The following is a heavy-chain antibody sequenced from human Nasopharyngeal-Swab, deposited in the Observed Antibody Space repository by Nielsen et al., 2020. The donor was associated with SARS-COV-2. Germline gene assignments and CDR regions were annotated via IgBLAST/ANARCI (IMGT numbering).Heavy chain of an antibody. CDR1: GDTFSSYA. D-gene: IGHD3-9*01. CDR2: IIPILGIA. J-gene: IGHJ5*02. V-gene: IGHV1-69*04. CDR3: ARDVYDILTGYATLGWFDP. Sequence: SVKVSCKASGDTFSSYAISWVRQAPGQGLEWMGRIIPILGIANYAQKFQGRATITADKSTSTAYMELSSLRSEDTAVYYCARDVYDILTGYATLGWFDPWGQGTLVTVSS.